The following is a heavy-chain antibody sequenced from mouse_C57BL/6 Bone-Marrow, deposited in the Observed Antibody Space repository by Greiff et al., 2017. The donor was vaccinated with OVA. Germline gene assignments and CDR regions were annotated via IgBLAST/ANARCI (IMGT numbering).Heavy chain of an antibody. CDR1: GYTFTSYG. CDR3: ARSYYYGSSYGGDWYFDV. J-gene: IGHJ1*03. V-gene: IGHV1-81*01. Sequence: VQLQQSGAELARPGASVKLSCKASGYTFTSYGISWVKQRTGQGLEWIGEIYPRSGNTYYNEKVKGKATLTADKSYSTAYMELRSLTSEDSAVYFCARSYYYGSSYGGDWYFDVWGTGTTVTVSS. D-gene: IGHD1-1*01. CDR2: IYPRSGNT.